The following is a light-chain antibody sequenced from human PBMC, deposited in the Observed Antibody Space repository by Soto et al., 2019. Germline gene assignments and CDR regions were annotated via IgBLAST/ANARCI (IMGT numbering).Light chain of an antibody. Sequence: DIQMTQSPSSLSASVGDRVTITCRASQSISSWLAWYRRKPGKAPKLLIYKASSLESGVPSRFSGSGSGTEFTLTISSLQPDDFATYYCQQYNSYSTFGQGTKVDI. J-gene: IGKJ1*01. CDR1: QSISSW. CDR3: QQYNSYST. V-gene: IGKV1-5*03. CDR2: KAS.